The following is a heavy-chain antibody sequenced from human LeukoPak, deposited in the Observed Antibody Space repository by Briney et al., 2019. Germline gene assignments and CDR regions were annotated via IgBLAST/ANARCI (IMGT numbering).Heavy chain of an antibody. CDR1: GGSISSYY. V-gene: IGHV4-59*01. D-gene: IGHD6-13*01. J-gene: IGHJ4*02. CDR3: ARSILRVGQLATFDY. CDR2: IYYSGST. Sequence: SETLSLTCTVSGGSISSYYWSWIRQPPGKGLEWIGYIYYSGSTNYNPSLKSRVTISVDTSKNQFSLKLSSVTAADTAVYYCARSILRVGQLATFDYWGQGTLVTVSS.